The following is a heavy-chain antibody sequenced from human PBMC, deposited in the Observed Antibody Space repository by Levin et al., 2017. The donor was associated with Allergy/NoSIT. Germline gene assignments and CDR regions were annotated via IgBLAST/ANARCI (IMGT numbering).Heavy chain of an antibody. V-gene: IGHV2-5*02. CDR2: IYWDNDK. CDR3: AHRRGGYSWNGGYFDY. Sequence: KSGPTLVKPTQTLTLTCTFSGFSLTTTGVGVGWIRQPPGKALECLALIYWDNDKRYSPSLRNRLTITKDTSKNQVVLTMTNMDPVDTATYFCAHRRGGYSWNGGYFDYWGQGILVSVSS. J-gene: IGHJ4*02. D-gene: IGHD1-1*01. CDR1: GFSLTTTGVG.